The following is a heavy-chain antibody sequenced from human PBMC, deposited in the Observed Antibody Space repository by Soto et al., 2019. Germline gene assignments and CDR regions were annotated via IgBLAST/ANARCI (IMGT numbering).Heavy chain of an antibody. CDR1: GGSISSGDYY. V-gene: IGHV4-30-4*01. D-gene: IGHD3-10*01. CDR2: IYYSGST. Sequence: QVQLQESGPGLVKPSQTLSLTCTVSGGSISSGDYYWSWIRQPTGKGLEWIGYIYYSGSTYYNPSLKSRVTISVDTSKNQISLKLSSVTAADTAVYYCARVGGFGATTIDYWGQGTLVTVSS. J-gene: IGHJ4*02. CDR3: ARVGGFGATTIDY.